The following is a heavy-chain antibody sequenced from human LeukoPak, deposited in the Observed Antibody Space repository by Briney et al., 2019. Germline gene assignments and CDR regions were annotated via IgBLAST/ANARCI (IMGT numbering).Heavy chain of an antibody. D-gene: IGHD3-22*01. CDR2: IYPGDSDT. V-gene: IGHV5-51*01. CDR1: GYSFTSCW. J-gene: IGHJ3*02. Sequence: GESLKISCKGSGYSFTSCWIGWVRQMPGKGLEWMGIIYPGDSDTRYSPSFQGQVTISADKSISTAYLQWSSLKASDTAMYYCASSDYYDSSGYSDAFDIWGQGTMVTISS. CDR3: ASSDYYDSSGYSDAFDI.